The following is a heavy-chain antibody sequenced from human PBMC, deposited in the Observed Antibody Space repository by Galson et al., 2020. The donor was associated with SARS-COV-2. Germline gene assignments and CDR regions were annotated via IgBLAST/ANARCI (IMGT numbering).Heavy chain of an antibody. V-gene: IGHV4-59*01. Sequence: ASETLSLTCTVSGGSISSYYWSWIRQFPAKGLAWIGYIYNDNTTNFNPSLKSRVTILLDTSKNQFSLRLTSVTAADTAVYYCARGGVLVRGVDWFDPWGQGTLVTVSS. CDR3: ARGGVLVRGVDWFDP. CDR1: GGSISSYY. D-gene: IGHD3-10*01. J-gene: IGHJ5*02. CDR2: IYNDNTT.